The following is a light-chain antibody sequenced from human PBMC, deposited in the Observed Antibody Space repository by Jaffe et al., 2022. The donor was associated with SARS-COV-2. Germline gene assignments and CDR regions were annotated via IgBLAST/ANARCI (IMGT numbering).Light chain of an antibody. J-gene: IGLJ2*01. CDR3: SSYAGNYIHLV. V-gene: IGLV2-11*01. CDR2: DVS. Sequence: QSALTQPRSVTGSPGQSVTISCTGTSSDVGAYNFVSWYQLHPGKAPKLIIYDVSERPSGVPDRFSGSKSGNTASLTISGLQAEDEADYHCSSYAGNYIHLVFGGGTKLTVL. CDR1: SSDVGAYNF.